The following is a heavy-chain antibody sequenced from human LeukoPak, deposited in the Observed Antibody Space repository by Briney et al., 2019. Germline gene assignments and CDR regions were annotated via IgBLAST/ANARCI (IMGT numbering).Heavy chain of an antibody. Sequence: GGSLRLSCAASGFTFSSYSMNWVRQAPGKGLEWVSSISSSSSYIYYADSVKGRFTISRDNAKNSLYLQMNGLRAEDTAVYYCARASHVDTARVGYWGQGTLVTVSS. CDR3: ARASHVDTARVGY. J-gene: IGHJ4*02. V-gene: IGHV3-21*01. D-gene: IGHD5-18*01. CDR2: ISSSSSYI. CDR1: GFTFSSYS.